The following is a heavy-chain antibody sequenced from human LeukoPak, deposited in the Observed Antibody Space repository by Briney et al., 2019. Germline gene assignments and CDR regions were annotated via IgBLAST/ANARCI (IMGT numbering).Heavy chain of an antibody. J-gene: IGHJ4*02. CDR3: ARYCSGSICYSGVDY. D-gene: IGHD2-15*01. V-gene: IGHV3-23*01. CDR1: GFTFSSYM. CDR2: ISSNGGST. Sequence: GGSLRLSCAASGFTFSSYMMTWVSQAPGKCMEWVSTISSNGGSTYYADSVKGRFTISRDNSKNTLYLQMSSLRAEDTAVYYCARYCSGSICYSGVDYWGQGTLVPVSS.